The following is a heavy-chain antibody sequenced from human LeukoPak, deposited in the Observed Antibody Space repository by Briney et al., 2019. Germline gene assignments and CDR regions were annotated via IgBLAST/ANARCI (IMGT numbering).Heavy chain of an antibody. V-gene: IGHV4-4*02. CDR1: GGSISSSNW. J-gene: IGHJ4*02. D-gene: IGHD3-22*01. Sequence: SETLSLTCAVSGGSISSSNWWSWVRQPPGKGLEWIGEIYHSGSTNYNPSLKSRVTISVDKSKNQFSLKLSSVTAADTAVYYCARIETYYYDSSGYFTFDYWGQGTLVTVSS. CDR2: IYHSGST. CDR3: ARIETYYYDSSGYFTFDY.